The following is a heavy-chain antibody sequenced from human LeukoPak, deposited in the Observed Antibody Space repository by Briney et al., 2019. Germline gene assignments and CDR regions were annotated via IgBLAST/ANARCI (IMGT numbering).Heavy chain of an antibody. CDR2: ISYDGSNK. Sequence: GGSLRLSCAASGFTFSSNGIHWVRQAPGKGLEWVAVISYDGSNKYYADSVKGRFTISRDNSKNTLYLQMNSLRAEDTAVYYCAKVAGITIFGVVIMDYYFDYWGQGTLVTVSP. CDR3: AKVAGITIFGVVIMDYYFDY. D-gene: IGHD3-3*01. J-gene: IGHJ4*02. V-gene: IGHV3-30*18. CDR1: GFTFSSNG.